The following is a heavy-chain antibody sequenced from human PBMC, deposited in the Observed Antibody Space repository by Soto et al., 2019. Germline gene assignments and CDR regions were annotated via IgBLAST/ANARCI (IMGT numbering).Heavy chain of an antibody. J-gene: IGHJ3*02. V-gene: IGHV3-33*01. CDR3: ASLDSSSWYGDDAFDI. Sequence: GGSLRLSCAASGFTFSSYGMHWVRQAPGKGLEWVAVIWYDGSNKYYADSVKGRFTISRDNSKNTLYLQMNSLRAEDTAVYYCASLDSSSWYGDDAFDIWGQGTMVTVSS. CDR1: GFTFSSYG. D-gene: IGHD6-13*01. CDR2: IWYDGSNK.